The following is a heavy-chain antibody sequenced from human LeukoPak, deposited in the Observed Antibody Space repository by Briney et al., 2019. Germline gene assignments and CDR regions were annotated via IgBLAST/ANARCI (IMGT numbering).Heavy chain of an antibody. D-gene: IGHD3-16*01. J-gene: IGHJ4*02. CDR1: GFTFSSYA. Sequence: PGGSLRLSCVTSGFTFSSYAMHWVRQAPGKGLEWVAFIRYDGSQKSYADSVKGRFTISRDNSKNTLYLHMSSLRVDDTAVYYCVKEGGLMIRGYYFDYWGQGTLVTVSS. V-gene: IGHV3-30*02. CDR3: VKEGGLMIRGYYFDY. CDR2: IRYDGSQK.